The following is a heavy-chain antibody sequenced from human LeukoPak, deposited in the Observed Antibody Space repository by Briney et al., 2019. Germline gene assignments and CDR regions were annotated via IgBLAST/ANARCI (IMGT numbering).Heavy chain of an antibody. CDR3: ARGGRGYYDSSGYYYGSEYFQH. Sequence: GGSMRLSCAASGFTVSSNYMSWVRPAPGKGLEWVAVIYSGGSTYYADSVKGRFTISRDNSKNTLYLQMNSLRAEDTAVYYCARGGRGYYDSSGYYYGSEYFQHWGQGTLVTVSS. J-gene: IGHJ1*01. V-gene: IGHV3-66*02. CDR2: IYSGGST. CDR1: GFTVSSNY. D-gene: IGHD3-22*01.